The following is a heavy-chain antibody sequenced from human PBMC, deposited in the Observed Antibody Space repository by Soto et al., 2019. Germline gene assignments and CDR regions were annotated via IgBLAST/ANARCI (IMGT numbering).Heavy chain of an antibody. D-gene: IGHD2-15*01. CDR1: GGSISSGGYY. Sequence: PSETLSLTCTVSGGSISSGGYYWSWIRQHPGKGLEWIGYINYSGSTYYNPSLKGRVTISVDTSKNQFSLKLSSVTAADTAVYYCAKGYCSGGSCYRGYYYYYYMDVWGKGTTVTVSS. J-gene: IGHJ6*03. V-gene: IGHV4-31*03. CDR2: INYSGST. CDR3: AKGYCSGGSCYRGYYYYYYMDV.